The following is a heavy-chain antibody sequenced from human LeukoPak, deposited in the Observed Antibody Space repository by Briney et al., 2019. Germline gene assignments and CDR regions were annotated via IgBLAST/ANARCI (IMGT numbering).Heavy chain of an antibody. D-gene: IGHD3-3*02. CDR3: ANTFNFDQ. V-gene: IGHV3-23*01. CDR2: ISGNGANT. J-gene: IGHJ4*02. CDR1: GLTFSSYA. Sequence: GGSLRLSRAASGLTFSSYAMSWVRQAPGKGLEWVSGISGNGANTYYADSVKGRFTISRDNSKNTLYLQMNSLRAEDTAVYYCANTFNFDQWAERTLVTVSS.